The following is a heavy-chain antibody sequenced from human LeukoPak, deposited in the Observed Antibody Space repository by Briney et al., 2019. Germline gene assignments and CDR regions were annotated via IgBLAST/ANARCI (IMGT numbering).Heavy chain of an antibody. D-gene: IGHD4/OR15-4a*01. CDR1: GFTFTTSW. V-gene: IGHV3-7*01. Sequence: GGSLRLSWAASGFTFTTSWMSWVRQAPGKGLEWVADMNPDGSTRVYVDSVQGRFTISRDNAKNSVYLQINSLKGEDTAVYYCARDPFHGALDYWGQGTLVTVSS. CDR3: ARDPFHGALDY. J-gene: IGHJ4*02. CDR2: MNPDGSTR.